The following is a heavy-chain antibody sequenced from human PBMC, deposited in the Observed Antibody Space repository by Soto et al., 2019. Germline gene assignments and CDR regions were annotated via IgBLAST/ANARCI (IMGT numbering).Heavy chain of an antibody. J-gene: IGHJ4*02. V-gene: IGHV3-23*01. Sequence: EVQLLESGGGLVQPGGSLRLSCAASGFTFSSYAMSWVRQAPGKGLEWVSASSGSGGSTYYADSVKGRFTISRDNSKNTLYLQMNSLRAEDTAVYYCAKDSSGGSGWYYNYWGQGTLVTVSS. CDR2: SSGSGGST. D-gene: IGHD6-19*01. CDR1: GFTFSSYA. CDR3: AKDSSGGSGWYYNY.